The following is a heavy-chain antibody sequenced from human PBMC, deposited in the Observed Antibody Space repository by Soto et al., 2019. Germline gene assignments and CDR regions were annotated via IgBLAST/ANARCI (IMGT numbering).Heavy chain of an antibody. CDR3: VKDRSDSSYGMDV. D-gene: IGHD4-4*01. Sequence: PWGSLRLSCAASGFTFSRYWMHWVRRAPGKGLVWVSRINSDGSYRTHADSVKGRLAISRDNAKNTLYLQMSSLTADDTAVYYCVKDRSDSSYGMDVWGPGTTVTVSS. J-gene: IGHJ6*02. CDR1: GFTFSRYW. CDR2: INSDGSYR. V-gene: IGHV3-74*01.